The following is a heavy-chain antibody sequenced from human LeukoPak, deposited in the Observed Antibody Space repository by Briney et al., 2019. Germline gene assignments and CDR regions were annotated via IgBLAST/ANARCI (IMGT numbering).Heavy chain of an antibody. Sequence: PGGSLRLSCAASGFTFSSYSMNWVRQAPGKGLEWVPYISSSSSTIYYADSVKGRFTISRDNAKNSLYLQMNSLRAEDTAVYYCARGGVLLWFGEREYFDYWGQGTLVTVSS. D-gene: IGHD3-10*01. V-gene: IGHV3-48*01. CDR2: ISSSSSTI. CDR3: ARGGVLLWFGEREYFDY. J-gene: IGHJ4*02. CDR1: GFTFSSYS.